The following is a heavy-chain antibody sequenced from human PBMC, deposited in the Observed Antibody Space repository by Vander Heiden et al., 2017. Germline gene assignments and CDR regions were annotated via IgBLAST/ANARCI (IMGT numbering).Heavy chain of an antibody. J-gene: IGHJ4*02. CDR1: GYTFTSYG. CDR2: ISAYNVNT. D-gene: IGHD2-15*01. CDR3: ARVARGDIVVVDDVDTAMAPDY. V-gene: IGHV1-18*04. Sequence: QVQLVQSGAEVTKPGASVKVSCQASGYTFTSYGISWVGHAPEQGLEWMGRISAYNVNTTYAQKLQGRVTMHTNTATSTAYMELRSLRSDDTAVYYCARVARGDIVVVDDVDTAMAPDYWGQGTLVTVSS.